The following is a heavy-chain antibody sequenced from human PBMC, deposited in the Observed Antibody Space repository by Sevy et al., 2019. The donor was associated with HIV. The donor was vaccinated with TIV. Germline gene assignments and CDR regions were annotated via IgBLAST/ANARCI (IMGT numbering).Heavy chain of an antibody. CDR2: IRPDGSDK. D-gene: IGHD1-26*01. V-gene: IGHV3-7*01. Sequence: GGSLRLSWAASGFTFSPYWMTWVRQAPGKGLEWVANIRPDGSDKYYVDSVKGRFTISRDNAKNSLYLQMNSLRADDTAMYYCARGVGLDCWGQGALVTVSS. CDR3: ARGVGLDC. CDR1: GFTFSPYW. J-gene: IGHJ4*02.